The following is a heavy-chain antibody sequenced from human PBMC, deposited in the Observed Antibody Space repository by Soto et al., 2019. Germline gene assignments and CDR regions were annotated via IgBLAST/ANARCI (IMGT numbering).Heavy chain of an antibody. D-gene: IGHD2-2*01. CDR3: ARHPDIVLVPAASGGGMDV. CDR2: IYPGDSDT. V-gene: IGHV5-51*01. CDR1: GYSFTSYW. Sequence: PGESLKISCKGSGYSFTSYWIGWVRQMPGKGLEWMGIIYPGDSDTRYSPSFQGQVTISADKSISTAYLQWSSLKASDTAMYYCARHPDIVLVPAASGGGMDVWGQGSTVPVSS. J-gene: IGHJ6*02.